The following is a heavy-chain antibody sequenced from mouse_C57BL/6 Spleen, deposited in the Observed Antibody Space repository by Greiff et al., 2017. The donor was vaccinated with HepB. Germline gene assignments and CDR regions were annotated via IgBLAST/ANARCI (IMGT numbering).Heavy chain of an antibody. CDR3: ARSPGGYYVGY. J-gene: IGHJ2*01. D-gene: IGHD4-1*01. CDR1: GYTFTSYW. CDR2: IDPSDSYT. Sequence: QVQLQQSGAELVRPGTSVKLSCKASGYTFTSYWMHWVKQRPGQGLEWIGVIDPSDSYTNYNQKFKGKATLTVDTSSSTAYMQLSSLTSEDSAVYYCARSPGGYYVGYWGQGTTLTVSS. V-gene: IGHV1-59*01.